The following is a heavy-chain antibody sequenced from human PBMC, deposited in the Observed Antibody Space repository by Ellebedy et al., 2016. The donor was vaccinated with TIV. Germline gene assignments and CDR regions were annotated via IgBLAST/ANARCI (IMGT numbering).Heavy chain of an antibody. J-gene: IGHJ5*02. V-gene: IGHV4-30-4*01. CDR2: THYSGNT. Sequence: SETLSLTXTVSGGSISGYYWSWIRQPPGKGLEWIAYTHYSGNTYYNPSLKSRVAISVDTSKNQFFLKLDSVTAADTAVYYCARVDQQLIWFDPWGQGTLVTVSS. D-gene: IGHD6-13*01. CDR1: GGSISGYY. CDR3: ARVDQQLIWFDP.